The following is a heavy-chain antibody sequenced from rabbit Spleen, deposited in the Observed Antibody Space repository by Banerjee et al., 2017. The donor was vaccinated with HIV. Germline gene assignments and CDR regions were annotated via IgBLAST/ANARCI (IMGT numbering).Heavy chain of an antibody. J-gene: IGHJ6*01. CDR1: RFSFSSSDW. CDR3: ARDTSSSFSSYGMDL. D-gene: IGHD1-1*01. CDR2: MYAGSSGNI. Sequence: QSLEESGGDLVKPGASLTLTCTASRFSFSSSDWICWVRQAPGKGLEWIACMYAGSSGNIEYASWAKGRFTISKTSSTTVTLQMTSLTAADTATYFCARDTSSSFSSYGMDLWGPGTLVTVS. V-gene: IGHV1S40*01.